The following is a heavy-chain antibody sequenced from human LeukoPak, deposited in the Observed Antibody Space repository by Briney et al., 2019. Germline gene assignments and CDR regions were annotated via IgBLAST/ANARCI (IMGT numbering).Heavy chain of an antibody. CDR2: IDSVGNRI. D-gene: IGHD3-10*01. CDR1: GFTFSNYC. CDR3: VADRESRSGGDY. J-gene: IGHJ4*02. V-gene: IGHV3-74*01. Sequence: PGESLRLSCAGSGFTFSNYCIHWVRQVPGKGLLWVSRIDSVGNRIVYADSVKGRFTISRDNAKNTVYLQMNSLRAEETAMYYCVADRESRSGGDYWGQGTLGTVSS.